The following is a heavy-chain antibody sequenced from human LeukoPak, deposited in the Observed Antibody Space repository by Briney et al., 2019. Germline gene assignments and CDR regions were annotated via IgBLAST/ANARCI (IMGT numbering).Heavy chain of an antibody. CDR1: GGSFSGYY. Sequence: SETLSLTCAVYGGSFSGYYWSWIRQPPGKGLEWIGEINHSGSTNYNPSLKSRVTISVDTSKNQFSLKLSSVTAADTAVYYCARGQHYDILTGYYRYFDYWGQGTLVTVSS. J-gene: IGHJ4*02. D-gene: IGHD3-9*01. CDR3: ARGQHYDILTGYYRYFDY. CDR2: INHSGST. V-gene: IGHV4-34*01.